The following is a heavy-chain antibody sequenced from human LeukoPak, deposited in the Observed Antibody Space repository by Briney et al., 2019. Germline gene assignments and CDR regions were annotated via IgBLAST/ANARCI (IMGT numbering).Heavy chain of an antibody. CDR3: ARDMGYSYGYSYFDH. CDR2: ISSNSRYI. CDR1: GFTFSSYA. J-gene: IGHJ4*02. V-gene: IGHV3-21*01. Sequence: GGSLRLSCAAAGFTFSSYAMNWVRQAPGKGLEWVSSISSNSRYIYYADSMRGRFTISRGNAKNSLYLQMNSLRAEDTAVYYCARDMGYSYGYSYFDHWGQGTLVTVSS. D-gene: IGHD5-18*01.